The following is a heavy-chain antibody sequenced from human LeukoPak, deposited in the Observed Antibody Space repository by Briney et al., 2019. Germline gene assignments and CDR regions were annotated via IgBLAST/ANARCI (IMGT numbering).Heavy chain of an antibody. Sequence: PSETLSLTCTVSGGSISSSSYYWGWIRQPPGTGLEWIGNIYYSGSTYYNPSLKSRVTISVDTSKNQFSLKLSSVTAADTAVYYCARGRRDGYNLEYFDKWGQGTLVTVSS. CDR1: GGSISSSSYY. V-gene: IGHV4-39*01. J-gene: IGHJ4*02. CDR2: IYYSGST. D-gene: IGHD5-24*01. CDR3: ARGRRDGYNLEYFDK.